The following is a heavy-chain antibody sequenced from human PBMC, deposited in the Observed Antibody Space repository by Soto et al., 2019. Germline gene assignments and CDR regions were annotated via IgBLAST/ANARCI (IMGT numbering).Heavy chain of an antibody. Sequence: SETLSRTCAVYGGSFSGYYWSWIRQPPGKGLWWIGEINHSGSTNYNPSLKSRVTISVDTSKNQFSLKLSSVTAADTAVYYCARGLVRSGYRYGYGYYYGMDVWGQGATVTVSS. J-gene: IGHJ6*02. CDR2: INHSGST. CDR3: ARGLVRSGYRYGYGYYYGMDV. V-gene: IGHV4-34*01. CDR1: GGSFSGYY. D-gene: IGHD5-18*01.